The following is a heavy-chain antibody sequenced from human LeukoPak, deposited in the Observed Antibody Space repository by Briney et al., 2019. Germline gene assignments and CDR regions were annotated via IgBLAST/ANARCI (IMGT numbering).Heavy chain of an antibody. CDR3: TGAYQSRPSM. J-gene: IGHJ3*01. CDR1: GFTFSGPW. V-gene: IGHV3-7*05. D-gene: IGHD2-2*01. Sequence: PGGSLRLSYAAPGFTFSGPWMACLRQAPGKGLEWVASIKHDGSEQYYVDSVKGRFTISRDNAKNSLYLQMNSLRAEDSAVYYCTGAYQSRPSMWCQGTTVTVSS. CDR2: IKHDGSEQ.